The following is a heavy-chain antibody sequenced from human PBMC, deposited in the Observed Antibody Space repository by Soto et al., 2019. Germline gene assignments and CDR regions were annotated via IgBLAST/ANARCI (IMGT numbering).Heavy chain of an antibody. V-gene: IGHV1-2*02. CDR3: ARDRYKVISDGMDV. D-gene: IGHD2-21*01. J-gene: IGHJ6*02. Sequence: ASVKVSCKASGYTFTVYYIHWLREAPGQGLEWMGWINPQTGGTIYAQKFQGRVTLSRDTSINTAYLELSRLGVDDAAVYFCARDRYKVISDGMDVWGQGTTVTVSS. CDR2: INPQTGGT. CDR1: GYTFTVYY.